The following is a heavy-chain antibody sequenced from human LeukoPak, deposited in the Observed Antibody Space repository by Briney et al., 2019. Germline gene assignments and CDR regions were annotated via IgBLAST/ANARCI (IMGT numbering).Heavy chain of an antibody. V-gene: IGHV3-74*01. CDR3: AGLRRAYYYYMDV. CDR2: INSDGSST. CDR1: GFTFSSYW. D-gene: IGHD3/OR15-3a*01. J-gene: IGHJ6*03. Sequence: GGSLRLSCAASGFTFSSYWMHWVRQAPGKGLVWVSRINSDGSSTSYADSVKGRFTISRDNAKNTLYLQMNSLRAEDTAVYFCAGLRRAYYYYMDVWGKGTTVTVSS.